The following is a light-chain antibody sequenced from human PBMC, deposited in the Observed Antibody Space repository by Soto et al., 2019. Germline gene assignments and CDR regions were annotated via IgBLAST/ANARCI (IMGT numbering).Light chain of an antibody. V-gene: IGLV2-11*01. CDR2: DVN. Sequence: QSVLTQPRSVSGSPGQSVTISCTGTSSDVGGYVYVSWYQHHPGKAPKLMIYDVNERPSGVPDRFSGSKFDNTASLTISGLQAEDEADYYCYSYAGRFTYVFGTGTKVTVL. CDR1: SSDVGGYVY. CDR3: YSYAGRFTYV. J-gene: IGLJ1*01.